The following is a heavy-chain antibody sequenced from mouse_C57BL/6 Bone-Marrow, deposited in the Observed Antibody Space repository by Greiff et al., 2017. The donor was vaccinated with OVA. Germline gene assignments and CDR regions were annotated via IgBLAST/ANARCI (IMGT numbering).Heavy chain of an antibody. V-gene: IGHV5-17*01. CDR3: ARKGGSDGDY. Sequence: DVQLVESGGGLVKPGGSLKLSCAASGFTFSDYGMHWVRQAPEKGLEWVAYISSGSSTIYYADTVKGRFTISRDNAKNTLFLQMTSLRSEDTAMDYCARKGGSDGDYWGQGTSVTVSS. CDR2: ISSGSSTI. CDR1: GFTFSDYG. J-gene: IGHJ4*01.